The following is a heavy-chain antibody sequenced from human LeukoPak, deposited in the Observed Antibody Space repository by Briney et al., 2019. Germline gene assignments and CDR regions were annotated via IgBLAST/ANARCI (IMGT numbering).Heavy chain of an antibody. CDR1: GFTVSSNY. CDR2: IYTGGST. V-gene: IGHV3-53*01. Sequence: GGSPRLSCAASGFTVSSNYMGWVRQTPGNGLEWVSVIYTGGSTYYADSVKGRFTISRDNSKNTLYLQMNSLRAEDTAVYYCARVRPHPIIDVWGKGTTVTVSS. J-gene: IGHJ6*03. D-gene: IGHD6-6*01. CDR3: ARVRPHPIIDV.